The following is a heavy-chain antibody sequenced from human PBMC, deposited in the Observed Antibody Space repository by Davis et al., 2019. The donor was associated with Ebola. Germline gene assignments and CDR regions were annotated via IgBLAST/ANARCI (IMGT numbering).Heavy chain of an antibody. CDR2: ISYDGSNK. CDR3: ARDQGDGYNDLYYYYGMDV. D-gene: IGHD5-24*01. J-gene: IGHJ6*02. CDR1: GFTFSSYG. V-gene: IGHV3-30*03. Sequence: GESLKISCAASGFTFSSYGMHWVRQAPGKGLEWVAVISYDGSNKYYADSVKGRFTISRDNAKNSLYLQMNSLRAEDTAVYYCARDQGDGYNDLYYYYGMDVWGQGTTVTVSS.